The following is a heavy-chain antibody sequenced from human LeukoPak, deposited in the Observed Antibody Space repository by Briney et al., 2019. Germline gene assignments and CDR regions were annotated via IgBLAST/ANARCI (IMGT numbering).Heavy chain of an antibody. CDR3: ATADLTGYYGGDY. CDR1: AFTFSNYN. D-gene: IGHD3-9*01. Sequence: GGSLRLSCAASAFTFSNYNMIWVRQAPGKGLEWVSSISSSATYIYYADSVKGRFIISRDDAKHSLFLQMNSLRAEDTAVYYCATADLTGYYGGDYWGQGTLVTVSS. V-gene: IGHV3-21*01. CDR2: ISSSATYI. J-gene: IGHJ4*02.